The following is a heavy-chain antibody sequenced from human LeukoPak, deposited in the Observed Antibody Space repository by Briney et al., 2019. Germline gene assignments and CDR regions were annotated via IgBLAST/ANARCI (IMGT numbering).Heavy chain of an antibody. CDR1: GFTFSSYG. CDR3: AKDLSSSSPH. Sequence: GGSLRLSCAASGFTFSSYGMHWVRQAPGKGLEWVAFIWYDGSNKYYADSVKGRFTISRDNSKNTLYLQMNSLRAEDTAVYYCAKDLSSSSPHWGQGTLVTVSS. J-gene: IGHJ4*02. CDR2: IWYDGSNK. D-gene: IGHD6-13*01. V-gene: IGHV3-30*02.